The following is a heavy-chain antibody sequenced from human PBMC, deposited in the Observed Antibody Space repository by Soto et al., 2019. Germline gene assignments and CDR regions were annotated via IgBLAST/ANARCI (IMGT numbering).Heavy chain of an antibody. Sequence: HLQLQESGPGLGKPSETLSLTCTISGDSISSSTNYWGWIRQPPGKWLEWIGSINYNGNTSSNPVPKTRLTIYVDTPNNQCSLKLRPWTAADTAVDFWAPFGVVSLRVAYWGHALLVDVSS. CDR1: GDSISSSTNY. D-gene: IGHD3-3*01. CDR2: INYNGNT. J-gene: IGHJ4*01. V-gene: IGHV4-39*01. CDR3: APFGVVSLRVAY.